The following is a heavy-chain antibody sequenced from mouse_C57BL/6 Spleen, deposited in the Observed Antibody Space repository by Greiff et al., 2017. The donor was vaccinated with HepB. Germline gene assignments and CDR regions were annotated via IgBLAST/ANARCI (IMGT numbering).Heavy chain of an antibody. D-gene: IGHD2-5*01. J-gene: IGHJ2*01. Sequence: VKLMESGPELVKPGASVKISCKASGYAFSSSWMNWVKQRPGKGLEWIGRIYPGDGDTNYNGKFKGKATLTADKSSSTAYMQLSSLTSEDSAVYFCARSNSNPFDYWGQGTTLTVSS. CDR1: GYAFSSSW. CDR3: ARSNSNPFDY. CDR2: IYPGDGDT. V-gene: IGHV1-82*01.